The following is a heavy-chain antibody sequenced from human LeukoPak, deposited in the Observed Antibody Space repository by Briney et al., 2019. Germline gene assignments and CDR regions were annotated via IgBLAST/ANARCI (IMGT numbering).Heavy chain of an antibody. Sequence: ASVKVSCKASRYTFTSYGISWVRQAPGQGLEGMGWISAYNGNTNYAQKLQGRVTMTTDTSTRTAYMELRSLRSDDTAVYYCARDRSPGVYYYDSSGYWSGGSYYMDVWGKGTTVTVSS. CDR2: ISAYNGNT. D-gene: IGHD3-22*01. CDR1: RYTFTSYG. V-gene: IGHV1-18*01. J-gene: IGHJ6*03. CDR3: ARDRSPGVYYYDSSGYWSGGSYYMDV.